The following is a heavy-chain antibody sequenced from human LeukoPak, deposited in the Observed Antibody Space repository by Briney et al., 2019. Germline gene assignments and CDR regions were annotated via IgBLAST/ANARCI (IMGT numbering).Heavy chain of an antibody. V-gene: IGHV4-38-2*01. CDR1: GYSISSGYY. Sequence: SETLSLTCAVSGYSISSGYYWGWIRQPPRKGLEWIGSIYHNGNTYYNPSLKSRVTISVDTSKHELPLTLSSVTAADTAVYYCARAYHSSPYLNWFAPWGQGTLVTVSS. J-gene: IGHJ5*02. CDR2: IYHNGNT. CDR3: ARAYHSSPYLNWFAP. D-gene: IGHD6-6*01.